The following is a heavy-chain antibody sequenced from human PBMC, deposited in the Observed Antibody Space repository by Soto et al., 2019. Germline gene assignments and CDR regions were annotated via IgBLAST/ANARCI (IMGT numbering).Heavy chain of an antibody. CDR1: GGSISGGDYY. CDR3: ARLSIVVVVAATQGWFDP. V-gene: IGHV4-30-4*01. Sequence: SETLSLTCTVSGGSISGGDYYWSWIRQPPGKGLEWIGYIYYSGSTYYNPSLKSRVTISVDTSKNQFSLKLSSVTAADTAVYYCARLSIVVVVAATQGWFDPWGQGTLVTVSS. D-gene: IGHD2-15*01. J-gene: IGHJ5*02. CDR2: IYYSGST.